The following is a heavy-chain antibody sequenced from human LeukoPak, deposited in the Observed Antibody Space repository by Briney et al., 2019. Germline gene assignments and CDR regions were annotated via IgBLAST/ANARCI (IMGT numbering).Heavy chain of an antibody. J-gene: IGHJ4*02. V-gene: IGHV3-30*19. CDR3: ARDRDLFDYWGQGTLFDY. CDR2: ISYDGSNK. CDR1: GFTFSSYG. Sequence: GGSLRLSCAASGFTFSSYGMHWVRQAPGKGLEWVAVISYDGSNKYYADSVKGRFTISRDNSKNTLYLQMNSLRAEDTAVYYCARDRDLFDYWGQGTLFDYWGQGTLVTVSS. D-gene: IGHD3-9*01.